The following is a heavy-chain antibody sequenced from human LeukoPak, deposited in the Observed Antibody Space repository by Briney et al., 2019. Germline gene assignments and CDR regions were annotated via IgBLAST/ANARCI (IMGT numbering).Heavy chain of an antibody. CDR3: AIPQSYGDYMYV. D-gene: IGHD4-17*01. V-gene: IGHV3-48*03. Sequence: GGSLRLSCAASGFTFSSYEMNWVRQAPGKGLEWVSYISSSGSTIYYADSVKGRFTISRDNAKNSLYLQMNSLRAEDTAVYYCAIPQSYGDYMYVWGKGTTVTVSS. CDR2: ISSSGSTI. CDR1: GFTFSSYE. J-gene: IGHJ6*03.